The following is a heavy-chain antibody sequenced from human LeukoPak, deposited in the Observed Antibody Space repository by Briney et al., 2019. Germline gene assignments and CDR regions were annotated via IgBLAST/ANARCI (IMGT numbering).Heavy chain of an antibody. Sequence: PGGSLRLSCAASGFTFSSYAMHWVRQAPGKGLEWVAVISYDGSNKYYADSVKGRFTISRDNSKNTLYLQMNSLRAEDTAVYYCAREAVTHGFDYWGQGTLVTVSS. V-gene: IGHV3-30-3*01. D-gene: IGHD4-17*01. CDR2: ISYDGSNK. CDR1: GFTFSSYA. J-gene: IGHJ4*02. CDR3: AREAVTHGFDY.